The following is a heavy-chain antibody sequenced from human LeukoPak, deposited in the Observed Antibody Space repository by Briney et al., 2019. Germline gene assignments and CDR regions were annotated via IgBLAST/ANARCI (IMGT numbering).Heavy chain of an antibody. CDR1: GGSISTGVYY. Sequence: SKTLSLTCTVSGGSISTGVYYWSWIRQPPGRGLGWIGYISYSGGTYYNPSLKSRIGISIDTSKSQFSLKMSSVTAADTAIYYCASTSKYIGSGRDDSFDIWGQGTLVTASS. CDR3: ASTSKYIGSGRDDSFDI. V-gene: IGHV4-30-4*01. J-gene: IGHJ3*02. D-gene: IGHD3-10*01. CDR2: ISYSGGT.